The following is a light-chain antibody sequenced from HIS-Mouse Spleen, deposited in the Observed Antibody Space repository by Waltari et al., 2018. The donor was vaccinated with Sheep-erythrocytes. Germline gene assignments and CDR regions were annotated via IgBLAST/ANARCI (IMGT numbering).Light chain of an antibody. CDR3: CSYAGSYNHV. J-gene: IGLJ1*01. V-gene: IGLV2-11*01. Sequence: QSALTQPRSVSGSPGQSVTISCTGTSSAVGGYNYVSWYQQHPGKAPKLMIYDVSNRPSGVPDRFSGSKSGNTASLTISGLQAEDEADYYCCSYAGSYNHVFATGTKVTVL. CDR2: DVS. CDR1: SSAVGGYNY.